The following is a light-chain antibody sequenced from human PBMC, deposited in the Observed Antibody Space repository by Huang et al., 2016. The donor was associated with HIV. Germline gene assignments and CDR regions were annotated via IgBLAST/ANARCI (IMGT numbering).Light chain of an antibody. CDR2: SAS. Sequence: EIVMTQSPATLSVSPGERATLSCRASQDIDSNLAWYQHKPGQAPRRRIYSASTRATAVPARFSGSGSGTEFTLTISSLQSEDFAVYYCQQYNDWFTFGGGTKVEIE. J-gene: IGKJ4*01. CDR3: QQYNDWFT. V-gene: IGKV3-15*01. CDR1: QDIDSN.